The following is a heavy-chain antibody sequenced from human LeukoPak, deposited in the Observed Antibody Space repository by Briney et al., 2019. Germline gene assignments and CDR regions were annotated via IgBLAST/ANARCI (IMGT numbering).Heavy chain of an antibody. J-gene: IGHJ4*02. CDR1: GYTFSNFG. V-gene: IGHV1-18*01. CDR3: ARDGTSTDDY. CDR2: ISGNNDNP. D-gene: IGHD2-2*01. Sequence: ASVKVSCKTSGYTFSNFGINWVRQAPGQGLEWMGWISGNNDNPNYGQKFQGRFTVTTDSSTSTAYMELRNPTFDDTAVYYCARDGTSTDDYWGQGTLVTVSS.